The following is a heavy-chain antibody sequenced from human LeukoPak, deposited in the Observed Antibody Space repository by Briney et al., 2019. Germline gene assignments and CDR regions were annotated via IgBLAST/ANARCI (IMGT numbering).Heavy chain of an antibody. J-gene: IGHJ4*02. D-gene: IGHD3-10*01. V-gene: IGHV3-7*01. CDR2: INQDGSEK. CDR1: RFSFSSYW. Sequence: GGSLRLPCAASRFSFSSYWMSWVRQAPGKGLEWVANINQDGSEKFYADSVKGRFTISRDNANNSMFLQMNSLRAEDTAVYYCASSTMVRGVIHYWGQGTLVTVSS. CDR3: ASSTMVRGVIHY.